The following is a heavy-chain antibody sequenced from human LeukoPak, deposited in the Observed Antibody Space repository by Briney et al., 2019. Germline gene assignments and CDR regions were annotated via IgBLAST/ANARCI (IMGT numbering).Heavy chain of an antibody. J-gene: IGHJ4*02. CDR1: GYTFTSYG. Sequence: ASVKVSCKASGYTFTSYGISWVRQAPGQGLEWMGWISAYNGNTNYAQKLQGRVTMTTDTSTSTAYMELRSLRSDDTAVYYCARDFYYDSSGYYDLDLWYFDYWGQGTLVTVSS. V-gene: IGHV1-18*01. CDR3: ARDFYYDSSGYYDLDLWYFDY. CDR2: ISAYNGNT. D-gene: IGHD3-22*01.